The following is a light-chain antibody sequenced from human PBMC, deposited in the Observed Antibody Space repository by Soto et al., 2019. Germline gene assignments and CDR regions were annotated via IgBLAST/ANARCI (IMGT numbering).Light chain of an antibody. CDR1: ETVSRSY. J-gene: IGKJ2*01. CDR3: QQFVESPYT. CDR2: DAS. Sequence: EIVLTQSPGTMSLSPGQRATLSCRASETVSRSYLAWYQQTPGQAPRLLIYDASSRATGIPDRFSGSGSGTDFSLTISRLEPEDFAVYYCQQFVESPYTFGQGTKQEIQ. V-gene: IGKV3-20*01.